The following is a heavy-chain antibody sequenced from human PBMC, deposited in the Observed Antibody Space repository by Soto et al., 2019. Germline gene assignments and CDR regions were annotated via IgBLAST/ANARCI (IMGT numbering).Heavy chain of an antibody. D-gene: IGHD5-12*01. CDR1: GFTFTSSA. CDR2: IVVGSGNT. V-gene: IGHV1-58*02. CDR3: ARDSGVLATPLDM. J-gene: IGHJ4*02. Sequence: EASVKVSCKASGFTFTSSAMQWVRQARGQRLEWIGWIVVGSGNTNYAQKFQERVTITRDMSTSTAYMELSSLRSEDTAVYYCARDSGVLATPLDMWGQGAQVTVSS.